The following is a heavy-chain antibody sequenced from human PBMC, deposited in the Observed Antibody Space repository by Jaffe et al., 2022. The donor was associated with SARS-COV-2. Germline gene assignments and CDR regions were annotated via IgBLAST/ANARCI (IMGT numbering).Heavy chain of an antibody. CDR1: GGSISSGSYY. D-gene: IGHD3-16*01. Sequence: QVQLQESGPGLVKPSQTLSLTCTVSGGSISSGSYYWSWIRQPAGKGLEWIGRIYTSGSTNYNPSLKSRVTISVDTSKNQFSLKLSSVTAADTAVYYCARGGGDGYRGYYYGMDVWGQGTTVTVSS. J-gene: IGHJ6*02. CDR2: IYTSGST. V-gene: IGHV4-61*02. CDR3: ARGGGDGYRGYYYGMDV.